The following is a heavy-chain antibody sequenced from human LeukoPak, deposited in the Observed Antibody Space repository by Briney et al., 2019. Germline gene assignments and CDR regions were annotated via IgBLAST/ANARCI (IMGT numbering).Heavy chain of an antibody. V-gene: IGHV3-48*01. Sequence: PGGSLRLYCAASGFTFSSYSMNWVRQAPGKGLEWVSYISSSSSTIYYADSVKGRFTISRDNAKNSLYLQMNSLRAEDTAVYYCASLSQLRFLEWLSPFNDRDYWGQGTLVTVSS. CDR1: GFTFSSYS. CDR2: ISSSSSTI. CDR3: ASLSQLRFLEWLSPFNDRDY. D-gene: IGHD3-3*01. J-gene: IGHJ4*02.